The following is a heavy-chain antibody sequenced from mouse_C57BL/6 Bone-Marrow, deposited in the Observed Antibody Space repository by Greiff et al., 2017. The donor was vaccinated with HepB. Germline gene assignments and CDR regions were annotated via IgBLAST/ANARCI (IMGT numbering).Heavy chain of an antibody. J-gene: IGHJ2*01. CDR3: ARVYYDTTGDYFDY. V-gene: IGHV5-15*01. CDR2: ISNLAYSI. D-gene: IGHD2-4*01. CDR1: GFTFSDYG. Sequence: EVKLVESGGGLVQPGGSLKLSCAASGFTFSDYGMAWVRQAPRKGPEWVAFISNLAYSIYYADTVTGRFTISRENAKNTLYLEMSSLRSEDTAMYYCARVYYDTTGDYFDYWGQGTTLTVSS.